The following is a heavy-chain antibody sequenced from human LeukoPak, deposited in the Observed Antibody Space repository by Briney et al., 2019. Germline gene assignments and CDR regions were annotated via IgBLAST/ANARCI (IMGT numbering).Heavy chain of an antibody. CDR3: ARGPPYCSGGSCYSGY. Sequence: ASVKVSCKASGYTFTGYDINWVRQATGQGLEWMGWMNPNSGNTGYAQKFQGRVTMTRNTSIGTAYMELSSLRSEDTAVYYCARGPPYCSGGSCYSGYWGQGTLVTVSS. J-gene: IGHJ4*02. V-gene: IGHV1-8*01. D-gene: IGHD2-15*01. CDR2: MNPNSGNT. CDR1: GYTFTGYD.